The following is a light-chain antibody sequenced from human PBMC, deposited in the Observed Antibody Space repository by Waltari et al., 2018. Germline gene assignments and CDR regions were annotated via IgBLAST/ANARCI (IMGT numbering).Light chain of an antibody. CDR3: LQHNSYPLT. V-gene: IGKV1-17*01. CDR2: AAT. J-gene: IGKJ4*01. Sequence: DIQMTQSPSSLSASVGDTATITCRASQGIGNYLNWFQQKPGKAPKLLIYAATTLQSGVPSRFSGSGSGTEFTLTINSLQPEDFATYYCLQHNSYPLTFGGGTKVEIK. CDR1: QGIGNY.